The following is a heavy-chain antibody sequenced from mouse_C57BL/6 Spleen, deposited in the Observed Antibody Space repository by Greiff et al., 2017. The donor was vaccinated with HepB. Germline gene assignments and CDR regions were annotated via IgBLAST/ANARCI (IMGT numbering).Heavy chain of an antibody. D-gene: IGHD2-4*01. V-gene: IGHV1-5*01. CDR3: TRGGGLRGYYAMDY. J-gene: IGHJ4*01. Sequence: VQLQQSGTVLARPGASVKMSCKTSGYTFTSYWMHWVKQRPGQGLEWIGAIYPGNSDTSYNQKFKGKAKLTAVTSASTAYMELSSLTNEDSAVYYCTRGGGLRGYYAMDYWGQGTSVTVSS. CDR2: IYPGNSDT. CDR1: GYTFTSYW.